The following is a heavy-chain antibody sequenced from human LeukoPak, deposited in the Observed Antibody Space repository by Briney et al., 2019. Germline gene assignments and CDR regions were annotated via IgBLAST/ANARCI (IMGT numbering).Heavy chain of an antibody. V-gene: IGHV3-48*03. J-gene: IGHJ3*02. D-gene: IGHD1-26*01. Sequence: GGSLRLSCAASGFTFSSYEMNWVRQAPGKGLEWVSYISSSGSTIYYADSVKGRFTISRDNAKNSLYLQMNSLRAEDTAVYYCARDHRIVGATGAFDIWGQGTMVTVSS. CDR3: ARDHRIVGATGAFDI. CDR2: ISSSGSTI. CDR1: GFTFSSYE.